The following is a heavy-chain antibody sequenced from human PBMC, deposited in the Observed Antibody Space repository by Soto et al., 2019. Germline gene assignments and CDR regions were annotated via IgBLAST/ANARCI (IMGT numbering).Heavy chain of an antibody. CDR3: TRGPRSTSTGTGAF. J-gene: IGHJ4*02. CDR2: INDDGIST. D-gene: IGHD1-1*01. Sequence: GGSLRLSCAASGFTFSMYWMHWVRQVPGKGPEWVSRINDDGISTNYADSVKGRFTISRDNAKNTLYLQMNALRVEDTAAYYCTRGPRSTSTGTGAFWGQGTLVTVSS. V-gene: IGHV3-74*01. CDR1: GFTFSMYW.